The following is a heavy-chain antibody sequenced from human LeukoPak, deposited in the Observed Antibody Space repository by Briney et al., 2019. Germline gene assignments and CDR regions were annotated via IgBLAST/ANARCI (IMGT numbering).Heavy chain of an antibody. CDR1: VGTFSSYA. J-gene: IGHJ3*02. D-gene: IGHD5-24*01. V-gene: IGHV1-69*05. CDR3: ARDREMATIGHGAFDI. CDR2: IISICGTA. Sequence: SVKVSCKASVGTFSSYAISWVRQAPGHGLKWRGRIISICGTANYAQKFQGRVTITTDESTSTAYMELSSLRSEDTAVYYCARDREMATIGHGAFDIWGQGTMVTVSS.